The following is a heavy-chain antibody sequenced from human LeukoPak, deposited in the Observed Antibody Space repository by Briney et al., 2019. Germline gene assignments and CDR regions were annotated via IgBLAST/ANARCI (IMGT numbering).Heavy chain of an antibody. CDR1: GGTFSSYA. Sequence: SVKVSCKASGGTFSSYAISWVRQAPGQGLEWMGGIIPIFGTTNYAQKLQGRVTITADESTSTAYMELSSLRAEDTALYYCAKDFHGASSSGKFDYWGQGTLVTVSS. CDR3: AKDFHGASSSGKFDY. D-gene: IGHD6-6*01. V-gene: IGHV1-69*13. J-gene: IGHJ4*02. CDR2: IIPIFGTT.